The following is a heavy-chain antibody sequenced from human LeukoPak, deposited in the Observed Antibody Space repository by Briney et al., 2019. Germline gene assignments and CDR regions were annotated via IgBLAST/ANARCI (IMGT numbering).Heavy chain of an antibody. J-gene: IGHJ4*02. CDR3: ARFVDQVVVPAARPDQGDFDY. CDR1: GYTFTSYG. V-gene: IGHV1-18*01. Sequence: GASVKVSCKASGYTFTSYGISWVRQAPGQGLEWMGWISAYNGNTNYAQKLQGRVTMTTYTSTSTAYMELRSLRSDDTAVYYCARFVDQVVVPAARPDQGDFDYWGQGTLATVSS. CDR2: ISAYNGNT. D-gene: IGHD2-2*01.